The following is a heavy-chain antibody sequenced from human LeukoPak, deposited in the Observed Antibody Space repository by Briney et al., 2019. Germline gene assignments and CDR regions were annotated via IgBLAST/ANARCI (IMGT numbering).Heavy chain of an antibody. Sequence: GSLRLSCAASGFTVSSNYMSWIRQPPGKGLEWIGSIYYSGNTYYNPSLKSRVTISVDTSKNQFSLKLSSVTAADTAVYYCARRRYSSSWYPPDYWGQGTLVTVSS. CDR2: IYYSGNT. V-gene: IGHV4-39*01. CDR1: GFTVSSNY. J-gene: IGHJ4*02. CDR3: ARRRYSSSWYPPDY. D-gene: IGHD6-13*01.